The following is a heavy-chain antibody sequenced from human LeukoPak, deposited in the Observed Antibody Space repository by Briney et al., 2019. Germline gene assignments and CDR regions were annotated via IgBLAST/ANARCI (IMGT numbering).Heavy chain of an antibody. Sequence: SETLSLTCTVSGGSISSSSYYWGWIRQPPGKGLEWIGSIYYSGSTYYNPSLKSRVTISVDTSKNQFSLKLSSVTAADTAVYYCARHTRGYSSGWYPRQIDYGGQGTLVTVSS. J-gene: IGHJ4*02. CDR2: IYYSGST. V-gene: IGHV4-39*01. CDR3: ARHTRGYSSGWYPRQIDY. D-gene: IGHD6-19*01. CDR1: GGSISSSSYY.